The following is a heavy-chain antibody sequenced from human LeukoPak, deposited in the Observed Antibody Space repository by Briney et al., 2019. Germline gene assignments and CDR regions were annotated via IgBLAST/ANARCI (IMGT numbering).Heavy chain of an antibody. Sequence: TLSLTCTVSGGSISSGSYYWSWIRRPAGKGLEWIGRIYTSGSTNYNPSLKSRVTISVDTSKNQFSLKLSSVTAADTAMYYCARVGGGYYGGRIFDYWGQGTLVTVSS. CDR1: GGSISSGSYY. V-gene: IGHV4-61*02. CDR2: IYTSGST. J-gene: IGHJ4*02. D-gene: IGHD3-10*01. CDR3: ARVGGGYYGGRIFDY.